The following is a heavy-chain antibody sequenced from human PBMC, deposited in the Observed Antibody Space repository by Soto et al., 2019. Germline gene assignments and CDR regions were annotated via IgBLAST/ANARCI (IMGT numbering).Heavy chain of an antibody. D-gene: IGHD2-15*01. CDR1: GFTLGTYV. CDR3: AKDRKGSYCSGGTCYSFDY. J-gene: IGHJ4*02. Sequence: EVQLLESGGGLVQPGGSLRLSCAASGFTLGTYVMTWVRQAPGKCLEWVSAISGSGGSTNYADPVKGRFTISRDNTKNTRYLQMHSLRVDDPAVYYCAKDRKGSYCSGGTCYSFDYLGQGTLVTVPS. CDR2: ISGSGGST. V-gene: IGHV3-23*01.